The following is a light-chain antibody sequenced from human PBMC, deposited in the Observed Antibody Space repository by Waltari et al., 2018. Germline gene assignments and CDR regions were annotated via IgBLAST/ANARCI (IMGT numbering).Light chain of an antibody. CDR2: STN. J-gene: IGLJ3*02. CDR1: SGSVSTSYY. Sequence: QTVVTQEPSFSVSPGGTVTLPCGLSSGSVSTSYYPTWDQQTPGQAPRTLIYSTNTRSSGVPDRFSGSILGNKAALTITGAQADDESDYYCVLYMGSGSWVFGGGTKLTVL. CDR3: VLYMGSGSWV. V-gene: IGLV8-61*01.